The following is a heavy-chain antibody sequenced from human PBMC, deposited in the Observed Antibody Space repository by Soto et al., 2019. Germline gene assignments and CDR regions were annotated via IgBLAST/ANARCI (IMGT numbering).Heavy chain of an antibody. D-gene: IGHD6-19*01. CDR2: IYHGGTT. CDR1: GYSISSGSY. CDR3: AKANATVLAGSNLDY. J-gene: IGHJ4*01. Sequence: PSETLSLTCTVSGYSISSGSYWGWIRQPPGKGPEWIASIYHGGTTFYNPSLKSRVTVSVDKSNNQFSLKLRSVTAADTAVYYCAKANATVLAGSNLDYWGHGTLVTVS. V-gene: IGHV4-38-2*02.